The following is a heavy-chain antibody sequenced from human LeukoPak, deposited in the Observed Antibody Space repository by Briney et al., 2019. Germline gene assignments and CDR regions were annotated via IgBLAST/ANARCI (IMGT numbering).Heavy chain of an antibody. CDR3: ARGDGYNHHLDY. J-gene: IGHJ4*02. CDR2: INPSGGST. Sequence: ASVKVSFKASGYTFISYYMHWVRQAPGQGLEWMGIINPSGGSTSYTQKFQGRVTMTRDTSTSTVYMELSSLRSEDTAVYYCARGDGYNHHLDYWGQGTLVTVSS. D-gene: IGHD5-24*01. V-gene: IGHV1-46*01. CDR1: GYTFISYY.